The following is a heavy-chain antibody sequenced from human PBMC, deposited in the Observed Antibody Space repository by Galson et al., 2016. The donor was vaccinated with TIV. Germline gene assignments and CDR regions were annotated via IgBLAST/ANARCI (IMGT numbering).Heavy chain of an antibody. V-gene: IGHV3-30-3*01. CDR3: ARELTMSALWEKWFDS. Sequence: SLRLSCAASGFTFSSYSMHWVRQAPGKGLEGVAVISYDGSKMYAESVRGRFTISRDNAKNTMSLQMNSLRIEDTAVYYCARELTMSALWEKWFDSWGQGTLVTVSS. D-gene: IGHD4/OR15-4a*01. J-gene: IGHJ5*01. CDR1: GFTFSSYS. CDR2: ISYDGSK.